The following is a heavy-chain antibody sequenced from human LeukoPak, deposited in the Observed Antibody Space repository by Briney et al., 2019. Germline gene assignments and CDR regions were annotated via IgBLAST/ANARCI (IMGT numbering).Heavy chain of an antibody. D-gene: IGHD4-23*01. V-gene: IGHV3-30-3*01. J-gene: IGHJ4*02. CDR3: ARNYGGNSCPDY. CDR2: ISYDGGNK. CDR1: GFTFSSYA. Sequence: PGRSLRLSCAASGFTFSSYAMHWVRQAPGKGLEWVAVISYDGGNKYYADSVKRRFTISRDNSKSTLYLQMNSLRAEDTAVYYCARNYGGNSCPDYWGQGTLVTVSS.